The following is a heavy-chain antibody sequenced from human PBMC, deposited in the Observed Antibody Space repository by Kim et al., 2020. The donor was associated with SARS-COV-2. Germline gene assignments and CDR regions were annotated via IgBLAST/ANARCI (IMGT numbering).Heavy chain of an antibody. CDR2: RNCKRCVT. Sequence: ASVKVSCKTPGYTLSTLHIYMVLQDTVERLEGMVWRNCKRCVTEKAQMFQGRVTLTRDTSISTAYMYLRCLMSDDTAVYYCATWIPVRAGRVPYWSQGTLVTVAS. D-gene: IGHD2-2*03. CDR3: ATWIPVRAGRVPY. V-gene: IGHV1-2*02. J-gene: IGHJ4*02. CDR1: GYTLSTLH.